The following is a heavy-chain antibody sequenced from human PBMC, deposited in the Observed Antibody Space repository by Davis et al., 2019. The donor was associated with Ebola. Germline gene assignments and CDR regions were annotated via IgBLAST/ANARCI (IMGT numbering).Heavy chain of an antibody. D-gene: IGHD3-22*01. CDR3: ARDYAPGGFYYYDSSGDDY. CDR2: INPKSGGT. Sequence: ASVKVSCKASGYTFTDYYIHWVRQAPGQGLEWVGRINPKSGGTHSPQKFQGRVTMTRDTSISTAYMELSRLRSDDTAVYYCARDYAPGGFYYYDSSGDDYWGQGTLVTVSS. CDR1: GYTFTDYY. J-gene: IGHJ4*02. V-gene: IGHV1-2*06.